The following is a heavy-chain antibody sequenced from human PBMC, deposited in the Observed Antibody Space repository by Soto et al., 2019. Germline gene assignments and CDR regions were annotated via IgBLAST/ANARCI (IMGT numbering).Heavy chain of an antibody. Sequence: QVQLVQSGAEVKKPGASGKGSCKASGYTFTSYYMHWVRQAPGQGLEWMGIINPSGGSTSYAQKFQGRVTMTRDTSTSTVYMELSSLRSEDTAVYYCARARDCSGGSCYLFDYWGQGTLVTVSS. CDR2: INPSGGST. J-gene: IGHJ4*02. CDR1: GYTFTSYY. V-gene: IGHV1-46*03. CDR3: ARARDCSGGSCYLFDY. D-gene: IGHD2-15*01.